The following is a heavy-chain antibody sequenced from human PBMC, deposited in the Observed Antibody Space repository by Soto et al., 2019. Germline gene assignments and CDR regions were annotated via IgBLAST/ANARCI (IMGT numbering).Heavy chain of an antibody. Sequence: EVQLVESGGGLIQPGGSLRLSCAVSGFTVSNNYMSWVRQAPGKGLEGVSVIYSGGYTAYGDSVKGRFTISRDNSKNTIYLQKNSLGADERPVFYGARDPGGGGYWGQGTLVTVSS. CDR2: IYSGGYT. D-gene: IGHD3-10*01. V-gene: IGHV3-53*01. J-gene: IGHJ4*02. CDR1: GFTVSNNY. CDR3: ARDPGGGGY.